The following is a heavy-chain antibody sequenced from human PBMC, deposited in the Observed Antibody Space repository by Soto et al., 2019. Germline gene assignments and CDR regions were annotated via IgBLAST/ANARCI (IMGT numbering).Heavy chain of an antibody. CDR2: IFYSGST. CDR1: GGSISSSSYY. Sequence: SETLSLTCTVSGGSISSSSYYWGWIRQPPGKGLEWIGSIFYSGSTYYNPSLKSRVTISVDTSKNQFSLKLSSVTAADTAVYYCAKNWNWGSLVHWGQGTLVTVSS. V-gene: IGHV4-39*01. CDR3: AKNWNWGSLVH. D-gene: IGHD7-27*01. J-gene: IGHJ4*02.